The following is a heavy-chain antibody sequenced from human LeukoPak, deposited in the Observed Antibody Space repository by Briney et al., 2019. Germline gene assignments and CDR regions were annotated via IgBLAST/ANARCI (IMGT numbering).Heavy chain of an antibody. CDR2: IRYDGSNK. CDR1: GFTFRSYG. Sequence: GGSLRLSXAASGFTFRSYGLDWVRQGPGKGMEWVTSIRYDGSNKYYADSVKGRFTVSRDNFKNTLYLQMNSLRAEDTAVYYCAKDRELYCSGGSCSSYYMDVWGKGTTVTVSS. CDR3: AKDRELYCSGGSCSSYYMDV. V-gene: IGHV3-30*02. D-gene: IGHD2-15*01. J-gene: IGHJ6*03.